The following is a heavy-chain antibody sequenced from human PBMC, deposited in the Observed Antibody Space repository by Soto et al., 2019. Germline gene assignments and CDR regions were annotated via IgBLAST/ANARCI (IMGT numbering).Heavy chain of an antibody. Sequence: GGSLRLSCAASGFTFSSYATHWVRQAPGKGLEWVAVISYDGSNKYYADSVKGRFTISRDNSKNTLYLQMNSLRAEDTAVYYCARDRILEWPRYGLDVWGQGTTVTVSS. D-gene: IGHD3-3*01. J-gene: IGHJ6*02. CDR1: GFTFSSYA. CDR3: ARDRILEWPRYGLDV. CDR2: ISYDGSNK. V-gene: IGHV3-30-3*01.